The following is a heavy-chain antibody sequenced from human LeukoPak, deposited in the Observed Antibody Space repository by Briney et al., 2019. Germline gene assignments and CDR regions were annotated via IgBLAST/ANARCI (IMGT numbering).Heavy chain of an antibody. CDR2: IIPILGIA. CDR1: GGTFISYA. J-gene: IGHJ3*02. CDR3: AREGRRDGYKNEAFDI. Sequence: GASVKVSCKASGGTFISYAISWVRQAPGQGLEWMGRIIPILGIANYAQKFQGRVTITADKSTSTAYMELSSLRSEDTAVYYCAREGRRDGYKNEAFDIWGQGTMVTVSS. V-gene: IGHV1-69*04. D-gene: IGHD5-24*01.